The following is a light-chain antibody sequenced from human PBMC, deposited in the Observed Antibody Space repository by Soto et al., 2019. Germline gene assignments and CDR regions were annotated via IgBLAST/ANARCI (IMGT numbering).Light chain of an antibody. CDR1: SSDVGGYNY. Sequence: QSVLTQPHSASGSPGQSVTISCTGTSSDVGGYNYVSWYQQHPGKAPKLMIYEVSKRPSGVPDRLSGSKSGNTACLTVSELQAEDEADYYCSSYAGSNNFVVFGGGTKVTVL. CDR2: EVS. V-gene: IGLV2-8*01. CDR3: SSYAGSNNFVV. J-gene: IGLJ2*01.